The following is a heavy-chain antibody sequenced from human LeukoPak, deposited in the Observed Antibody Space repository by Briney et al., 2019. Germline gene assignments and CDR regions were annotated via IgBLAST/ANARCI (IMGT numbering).Heavy chain of an antibody. CDR2: IIPIFGTA. V-gene: IGHV1-69*05. CDR3: ARSGNCSSTSCYHFWFDP. J-gene: IGHJ5*02. Sequence: SVKVSCKASGYTFTGYYMHWVRQAPGQGLEWMGGIIPIFGTANYAQKFQGRVTITTDESTSTAYMELSSLRSEDTAVYYCARSGNCSSTSCYHFWFDPWGQGTLVTVSS. CDR1: GYTFTGYY. D-gene: IGHD2-2*03.